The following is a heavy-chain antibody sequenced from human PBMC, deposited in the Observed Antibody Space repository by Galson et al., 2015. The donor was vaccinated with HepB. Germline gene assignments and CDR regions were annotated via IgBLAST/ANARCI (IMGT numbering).Heavy chain of an antibody. CDR3: ARIHVAGAIAYYYMDV. D-gene: IGHD4-17*01. CDR1: GFSLSTPGMS. Sequence: PALVKPTQTLTLTCTFSGFSLSTPGMSVSWIRQPPGKALEWLALIDWDDDKYYSPSLKTRLTIFTDTSKDQVVLTMTNMDPMDTATYHCARIHVAGAIAYYYMDVWGKGTTVTVSS. V-gene: IGHV2-70*01. J-gene: IGHJ6*03. CDR2: IDWDDDK.